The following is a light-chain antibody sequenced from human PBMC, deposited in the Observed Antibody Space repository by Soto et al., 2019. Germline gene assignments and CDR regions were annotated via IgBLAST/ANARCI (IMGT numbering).Light chain of an antibody. CDR1: QSVRSDY. CDR3: QQYGDSLSIT. V-gene: IGKV3-20*01. CDR2: GVS. Sequence: EIVLTHSPSTLSLSPFYRATPSCMAIQSVRSDYFAWYQQKPGQPPRVILFGVSTRATAIPDRFSGSGSGTDFSLTISRLEPEDFAVYYCQQYGDSLSITFGQGTRLEIK. J-gene: IGKJ5*01.